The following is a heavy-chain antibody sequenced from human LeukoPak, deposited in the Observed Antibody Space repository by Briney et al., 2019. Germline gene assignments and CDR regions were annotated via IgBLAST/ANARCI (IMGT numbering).Heavy chain of an antibody. CDR3: ARDVTMVRGVTLNWFDP. CDR2: IILIFGTA. Sequence: ASVKVSCKASGGTFSSYAISWVRQAPGQGLEWMGGIILIFGTANYAQKFQGRGTITTDESTSTAYMELSSLRSEDTAVYYCARDVTMVRGVTLNWFDPWGQGTLVTVSS. CDR1: GGTFSSYA. D-gene: IGHD3-10*01. V-gene: IGHV1-69*05. J-gene: IGHJ5*02.